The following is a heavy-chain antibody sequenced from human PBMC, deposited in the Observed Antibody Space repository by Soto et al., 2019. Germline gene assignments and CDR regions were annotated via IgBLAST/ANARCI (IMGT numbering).Heavy chain of an antibody. J-gene: IGHJ3*02. Sequence: DVQLVESRGGLIQPGGSLRLSCEAFGLTVSGKKYMAWVRQAPGKGLEWVSGVYDTDGTYYADSVKGRFTSSRDSSKTIVYLQMNSLRPDDTAVYYCASWRLQEHAYDIWGLGTTVTVSS. CDR3: ASWRLQEHAYDI. CDR2: VYDTDGT. CDR1: GLTVSGKKY. D-gene: IGHD4-4*01. V-gene: IGHV3-53*01.